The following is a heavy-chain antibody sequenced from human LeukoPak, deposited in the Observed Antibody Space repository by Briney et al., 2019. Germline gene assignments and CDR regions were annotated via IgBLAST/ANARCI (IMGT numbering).Heavy chain of an antibody. Sequence: SETLSLTCTVSGYSISSGYYWGWIRQPPGKGLEWIGSIYHSGRTYYNPSLKSRVTISVDTSKNQFSLKLSSVTAADTAVYYCAREDTYYYDSSGYLPRWGQGTRVTVSS. CDR1: GYSISSGYY. CDR3: AREDTYYYDSSGYLPR. J-gene: IGHJ4*02. D-gene: IGHD3-22*01. CDR2: IYHSGRT. V-gene: IGHV4-38-2*02.